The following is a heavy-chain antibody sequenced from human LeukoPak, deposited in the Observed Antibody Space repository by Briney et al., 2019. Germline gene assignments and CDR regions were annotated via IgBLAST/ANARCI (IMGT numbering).Heavy chain of an antibody. V-gene: IGHV4-38-2*01. D-gene: IGHD3-22*01. CDR1: GYSISSGYY. J-gene: IGHJ4*02. Sequence: SETLSLTCAVSGYSISSGYYWGWLRQPPGKGLEWIGSIYHSGSTYYNPSLKSRVTISLDTSKNQFSLKLSSVNAADTAVYYCARDNYYDTSGHGYWGQGTLVTVSS. CDR2: IYHSGST. CDR3: ARDNYYDTSGHGY.